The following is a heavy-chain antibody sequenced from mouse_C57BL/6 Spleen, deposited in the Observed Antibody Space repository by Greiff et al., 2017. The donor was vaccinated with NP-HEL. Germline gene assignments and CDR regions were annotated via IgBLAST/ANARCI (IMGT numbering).Heavy chain of an antibody. J-gene: IGHJ2*01. V-gene: IGHV1-80*01. CDR2: IYPGDGDT. CDR3: ARSEWYLDY. Sequence: VQLQQSGAELVKPGASVKISCKASGYAFSSYWMNWVQQRPGKGLEWIGQIYPGDGDTNYNGKFKGKATLTADKSSSTAYMQLSSLTSEDSAVYFCARSEWYLDYWGQGTTLTVSS. D-gene: IGHD2-1*01. CDR1: GYAFSSYW.